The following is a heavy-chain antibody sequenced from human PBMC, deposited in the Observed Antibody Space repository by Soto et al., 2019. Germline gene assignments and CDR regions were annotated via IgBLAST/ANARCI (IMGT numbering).Heavy chain of an antibody. Sequence: ASVKVPSKASGYTFTSYAMHSLRQAPGQRLEWMGWINAGNGNTKYSQKFQGRVTITRDTSASTAYMELSSLRSEGTAVYYCARDYDFWSGPNLFDLLVKGTLDTVSS. J-gene: IGHJ5*02. CDR1: GYTFTSYA. V-gene: IGHV1-3*01. CDR3: ARDYDFWSGPNLFDL. CDR2: INAGNGNT. D-gene: IGHD3-3*01.